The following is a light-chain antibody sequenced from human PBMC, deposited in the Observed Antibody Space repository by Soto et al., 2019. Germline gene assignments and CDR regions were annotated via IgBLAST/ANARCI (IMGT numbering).Light chain of an antibody. J-gene: IGKJ2*01. CDR1: QSVSSN. CDR2: GAS. V-gene: IGKV3-15*01. CDR3: QQYNNWPTMYT. Sequence: EIVMTQSPATLSVSPGERATLSCSASQSVSSNLDWYQQKPGQAPRLLIYGASTRATGIPARFSGSGSGTEFTLTISSLQSEDFAVYYCQQYNNWPTMYTFGQGTKLEIK.